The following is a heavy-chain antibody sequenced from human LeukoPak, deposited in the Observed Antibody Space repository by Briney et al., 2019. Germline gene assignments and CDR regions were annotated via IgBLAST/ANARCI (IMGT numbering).Heavy chain of an antibody. J-gene: IGHJ4*02. CDR1: GGSISSSSYY. Sequence: SDTLSLTCTVSGGSISSSSYYCGWIRQPPGKGLEWIGSIYYSGSTYYNPSLKSRVTISVDTSKNQHSLKLSSVTAADTAVYYCASARTSSRSWFTFDYWGQGILVSVSS. V-gene: IGHV4-39*01. CDR2: IYYSGST. CDR3: ASARTSSRSWFTFDY. D-gene: IGHD6-13*01.